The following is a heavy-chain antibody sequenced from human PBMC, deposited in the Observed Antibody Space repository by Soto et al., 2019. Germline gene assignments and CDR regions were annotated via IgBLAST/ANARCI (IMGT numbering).Heavy chain of an antibody. CDR3: ARHRNSGSYVIGAFDI. J-gene: IGHJ3*02. D-gene: IGHD1-26*01. Sequence: PGGSLRLSCAASGFTFSSYWMHWVRQAPGKGLVWVSRINSDGSSTSYADSVKGRFTISRDNAKNTLYLQMNSLRAADTAVYYCARHRNSGSYVIGAFDIWGQGTMVTVSS. CDR2: INSDGSST. V-gene: IGHV3-74*01. CDR1: GFTFSSYW.